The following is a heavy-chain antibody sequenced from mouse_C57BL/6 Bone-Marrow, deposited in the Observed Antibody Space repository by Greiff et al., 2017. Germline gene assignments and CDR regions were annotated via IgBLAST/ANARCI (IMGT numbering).Heavy chain of an antibody. CDR3: ERRDTTVPTFAY. Sequence: EVKLVESGGDLVKPGGSLKLSCAASGFTFSSYGMSWVRQTPDKRLEWVATIRRVGSYTYYPDSVKGRFTISRDNAKNTLYLQMSSLKSEDTAMYDCERRDTTVPTFAYWGQGTLVTVSA. V-gene: IGHV5-6*02. CDR1: GFTFSSYG. CDR2: IRRVGSYT. J-gene: IGHJ3*01. D-gene: IGHD2-13*01.